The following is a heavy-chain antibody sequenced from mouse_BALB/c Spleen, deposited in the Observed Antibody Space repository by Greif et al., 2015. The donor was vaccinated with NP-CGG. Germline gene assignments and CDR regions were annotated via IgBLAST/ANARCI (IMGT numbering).Heavy chain of an antibody. CDR2: IDPETGGT. CDR1: GYTFTDYE. D-gene: IGHD2-14*01. Sequence: VQLQQSGAELVRPGASVTLSCKASGYTFTDYEMHWVKQTPVHGLEWIGAIDPETGGTAYNQKSKGKATLTADKSSSTAYMDLRSLTSEDSAVYYCTRNHRYDGGYYYAMDYWGQETSVTVSS. CDR3: TRNHRYDGGYYYAMDY. J-gene: IGHJ4*01. V-gene: IGHV1-15*01.